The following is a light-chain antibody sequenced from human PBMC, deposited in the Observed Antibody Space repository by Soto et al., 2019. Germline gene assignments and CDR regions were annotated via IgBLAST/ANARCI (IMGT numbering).Light chain of an antibody. Sequence: DIQLTQSPSFLSASVGDRVTITCRASQGINNYLAWYRQKPGKAPKLLIYKASSWAGGVPSRFTGSGSGTDFTLTISSLQPEDFATYYCQQSYSTPWTFGQGTKVDIK. CDR2: KAS. V-gene: IGKV1-39*01. J-gene: IGKJ1*01. CDR3: QQSYSTPWT. CDR1: QGINNY.